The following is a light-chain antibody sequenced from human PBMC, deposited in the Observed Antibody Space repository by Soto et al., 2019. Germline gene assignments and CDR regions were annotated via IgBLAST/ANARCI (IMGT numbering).Light chain of an antibody. CDR2: AAS. V-gene: IGKV1-9*01. CDR1: QGISSY. J-gene: IGKJ4*02. Sequence: IQLTQSPSSLSASVGDRVTITCRASQGISSYLAWYQQKPGQAPKLLIYAASTLQSGVPSRFSGSGSGTDFTITVSSLQPEDFATYYCQQLNSYPLFGGGTKVEIK. CDR3: QQLNSYPL.